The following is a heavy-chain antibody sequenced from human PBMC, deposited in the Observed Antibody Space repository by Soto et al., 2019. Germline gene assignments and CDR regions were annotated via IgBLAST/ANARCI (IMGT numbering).Heavy chain of an antibody. CDR1: GFTFSSYA. Sequence: EVQLLESGGGLVQPGGSLRLSCAASGFTFSSYAMSWVRQAPGKGLEWVSAISGSGGSTYYADSVKGRFTISRDNSKNTLYLQMNSLRAEDTAVYYCAKEPSMIVVVTDTLFDYWGQGTLVTVSS. D-gene: IGHD3-22*01. V-gene: IGHV3-23*01. CDR2: ISGSGGST. CDR3: AKEPSMIVVVTDTLFDY. J-gene: IGHJ4*02.